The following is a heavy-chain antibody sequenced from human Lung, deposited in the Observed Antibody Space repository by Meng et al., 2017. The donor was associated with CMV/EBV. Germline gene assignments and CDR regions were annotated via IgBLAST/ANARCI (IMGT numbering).Heavy chain of an antibody. CDR2: TSTYNGIT. V-gene: IGHV1-18*01. CDR3: ARREGWFDS. Sequence: EVSCKASGYTLTSYGISWVRQAPGQGLEWLGWTSTYNGITNYAQNLQGRVTMTTDTSTSTAYMELRSLRHDDTAVYYCARREGWFDSWGQGTLVTVSS. CDR1: GYTLTSYG. J-gene: IGHJ5*01.